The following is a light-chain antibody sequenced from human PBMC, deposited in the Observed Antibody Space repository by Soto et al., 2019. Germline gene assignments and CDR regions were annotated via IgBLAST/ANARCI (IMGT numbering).Light chain of an antibody. J-gene: IGKJ5*01. V-gene: IGKV3-11*01. Sequence: EIVLTQSPATLSLSPVERATLSCRASQSVSSYLAWYQRKPGQAPRLLIYDASNRATCIPARLSGSGSGTDFTLTISRLEPEDFAVYYCQQRSNWPPITFGQGTRLEIK. CDR3: QQRSNWPPIT. CDR1: QSVSSY. CDR2: DAS.